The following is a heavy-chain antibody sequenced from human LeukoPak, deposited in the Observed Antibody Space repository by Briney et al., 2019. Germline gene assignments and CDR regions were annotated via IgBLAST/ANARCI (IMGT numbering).Heavy chain of an antibody. D-gene: IGHD4-17*01. CDR3: AKSRGDYPYYYYYYMDV. CDR2: ISGSGGST. V-gene: IGHV3-23*01. Sequence: PGGSLRLSCAASGFTFSNYGMGWVRQTPGKGLEWVSAISGSGGSTYHADSVKGRFTISRDNSKNTLYLQMNSLRAEDTAVYYCAKSRGDYPYYYYYYMDVWGKGTTVTVSS. J-gene: IGHJ6*03. CDR1: GFTFSNYG.